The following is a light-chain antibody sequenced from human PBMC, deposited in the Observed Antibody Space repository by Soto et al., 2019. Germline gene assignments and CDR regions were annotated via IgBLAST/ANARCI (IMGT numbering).Light chain of an antibody. CDR2: DVS. CDR1: SSDVGGYNY. Sequence: QSALTQPRSVSGSPGQSVTISCTGTSSDVGGYNYVSWYQQHPGKAPKLMIYDVSKRPSGVPDRFSGSKSGNTASLTISGLQAEDEADYYCCSYAGRNVVFGGGTKRTVL. J-gene: IGLJ2*01. CDR3: CSYAGRNVV. V-gene: IGLV2-11*01.